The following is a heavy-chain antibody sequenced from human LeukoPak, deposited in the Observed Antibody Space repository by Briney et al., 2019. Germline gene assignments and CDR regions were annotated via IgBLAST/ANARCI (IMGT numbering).Heavy chain of an antibody. J-gene: IGHJ4*02. CDR3: ARDSSGYASRYFDY. CDR2: ISSSSRYI. V-gene: IGHV3-21*01. CDR1: GFTFSSYS. D-gene: IGHD3-3*01. Sequence: PGGSLRLSCAASGFTFSSYSMNWVRQAPGKGLEWVSSISSSSRYIYYADSVKGRFTISRDNAKNSLYLQMNSLRAEDTAVYYCARDSSGYASRYFDYWGQGTLVTVSS.